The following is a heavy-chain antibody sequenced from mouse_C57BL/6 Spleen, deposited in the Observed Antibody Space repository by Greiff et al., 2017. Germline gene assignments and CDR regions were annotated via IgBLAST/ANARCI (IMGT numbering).Heavy chain of an antibody. CDR1: GFTFSSYG. CDR2: ISSGGSYT. J-gene: IGHJ2*01. V-gene: IGHV5-6*01. D-gene: IGHD1-1*01. CDR3: ASDGPIYYYGSSSFFDY. Sequence: EVHLVESGGDLVKPGGSLKLSCAASGFTFSSYGMSWVRQTPDKRLEWVATISSGGSYTYYPDSVKGRFTISRDNAKNTLYLQMSSLKSEDTAMYYCASDGPIYYYGSSSFFDYWGQGTTLTVSS.